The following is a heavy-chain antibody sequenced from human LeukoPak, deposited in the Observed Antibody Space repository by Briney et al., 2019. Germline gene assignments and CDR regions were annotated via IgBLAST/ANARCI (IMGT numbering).Heavy chain of an antibody. CDR2: IYYSGST. CDR3: ARVGGYYYVFDY. V-gene: IGHV4-30-4*01. J-gene: IGHJ4*02. D-gene: IGHD3-22*01. CDR1: GGSISSGDYY. Sequence: SETLSLTCTVSGGSISSGDYYWSWIRQPPGKGLEWIGYIYYSGSTYYNPSLKSRVTISVDTSKNQFSLKLSSVTAADTAVYYCARVGGYYYVFDYWGQGTLVTVSS.